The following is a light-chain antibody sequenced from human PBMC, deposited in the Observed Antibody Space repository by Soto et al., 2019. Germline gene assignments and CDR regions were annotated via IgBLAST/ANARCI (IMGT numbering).Light chain of an antibody. V-gene: IGKV1D-12*01. Sequence: DIQMTQSPSSASASVGDRVNITCLASQGISRWLAWYQQKPGKAPELLIYAASSLQSGVPSRFSGSGSGTDFTLTISSLQPEDFATYYCQQANSFPFTFGPGTKVDIK. J-gene: IGKJ3*01. CDR1: QGISRW. CDR3: QQANSFPFT. CDR2: AAS.